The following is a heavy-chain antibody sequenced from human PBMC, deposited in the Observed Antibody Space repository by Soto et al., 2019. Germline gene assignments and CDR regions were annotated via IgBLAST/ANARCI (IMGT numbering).Heavy chain of an antibody. D-gene: IGHD1-20*01. CDR2: ISANDVGT. J-gene: IGHJ4*02. Sequence: GGSLRLSCEATGFTLRNYAMTWIRQAPGKGLEWVSLISANDVGTYYAESVKTRFTISTDQSRNTVYLQMDSLRADDTAIYYCAKAKNDYNWDNRPPFDYWGQGTLVTVSS. V-gene: IGHV3-23*01. CDR1: GFTLRNYA. CDR3: AKAKNDYNWDNRPPFDY.